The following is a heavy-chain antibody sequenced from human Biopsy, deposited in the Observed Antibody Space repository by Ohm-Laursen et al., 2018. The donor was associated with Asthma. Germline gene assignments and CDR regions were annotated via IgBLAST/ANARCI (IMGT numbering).Heavy chain of an antibody. J-gene: IGHJ4*02. D-gene: IGHD6-13*01. V-gene: IGHV3-23*01. CDR2: ISGNSGIT. CDR1: GFTFRAHA. Sequence: SLRLSCAASGFTFRAHAMSWVRQAPGKGLEWVSTISGNSGITYYADSVKGRFTISRDNPQNTLYLHMDSLSAEDTAVYYCAKDRSGTWYGFDYWGQGTLATVSS. CDR3: AKDRSGTWYGFDY.